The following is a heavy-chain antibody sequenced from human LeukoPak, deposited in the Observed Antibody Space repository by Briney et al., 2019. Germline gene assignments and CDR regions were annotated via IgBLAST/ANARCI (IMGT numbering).Heavy chain of an antibody. Sequence: SETLSLTCTVSCGSISSGDYYWSWIRQPPGKGLEWIGYIYYSGSTYYNPSLKSRLTLSVDTSKNQFSLKLSSVTAADTAVYYCARGLDGYNYDYWGQGTLVTVSS. V-gene: IGHV4-30-4*01. D-gene: IGHD5-24*01. CDR3: ARGLDGYNYDY. CDR1: CGSISSGDYY. CDR2: IYYSGST. J-gene: IGHJ4*02.